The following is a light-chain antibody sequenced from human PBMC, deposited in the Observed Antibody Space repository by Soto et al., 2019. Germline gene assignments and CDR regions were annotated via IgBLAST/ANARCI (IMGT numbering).Light chain of an antibody. J-gene: IGKJ1*01. Sequence: EIVMTQSPATLSVSPGERATLSCRASQSVSSNLAGYQQKPGQAPRLLIYGASTGATGIPARFSGSGSGTEFTLTISSLQSEDFAVYYCQQYNNWPPVTFGQGTKVEIK. CDR2: GAS. CDR3: QQYNNWPPVT. CDR1: QSVSSN. V-gene: IGKV3-15*01.